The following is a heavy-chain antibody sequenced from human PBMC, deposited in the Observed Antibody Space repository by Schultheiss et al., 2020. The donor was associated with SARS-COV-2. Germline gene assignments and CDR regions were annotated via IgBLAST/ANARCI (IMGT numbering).Heavy chain of an antibody. V-gene: IGHV4-30-2*01. D-gene: IGHD3-10*01. CDR3: ARGFGAGPFDI. CDR1: GGSISRGGNS. J-gene: IGHJ3*02. CDR2: IYNSGST. Sequence: SETLSLTCVVSGGSISRGGNSWSWIRQPPGKGLEWMGYIYNSGSTYYNPSLKSRVTISVDTSKNQFSLKLNSVTAADTAVYYCARGFGAGPFDIWGQGTTVTVSS.